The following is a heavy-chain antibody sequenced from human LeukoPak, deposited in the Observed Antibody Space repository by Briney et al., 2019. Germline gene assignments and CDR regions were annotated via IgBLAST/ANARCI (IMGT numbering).Heavy chain of an antibody. V-gene: IGHV3-23*01. J-gene: IGHJ4*02. CDR1: GFTFSSYG. CDR3: AKGGTGYSSGWFDY. CDR2: ISGSGGST. Sequence: GGSLRLSCAASGFTFSSYGMSWVRQAPGKGLEWVSAISGSGGSTYYADSVKGRFTISRDNSKNTLYLQMNSLRAEDTAVYYCAKGGTGYSSGWFDYWGQGTLVTVSS. D-gene: IGHD6-19*01.